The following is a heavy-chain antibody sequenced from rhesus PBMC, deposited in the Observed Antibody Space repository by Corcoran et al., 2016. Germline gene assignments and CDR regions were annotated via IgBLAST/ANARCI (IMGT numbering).Heavy chain of an antibody. CDR1: GFTFSDYY. Sequence: EVRLVESGGGLVQPGGSLRLSCAASGFTFSDYYMSWVRQAPGKGPEWEGFMRNKFNGGNTEYAASVKGRLTISRDDSKSIASLQMNSLKTEDTAVYYCASSLPPLYGNYFDYWGQGVLVTVSS. CDR2: MRNKFNGGNT. J-gene: IGHJ4*01. D-gene: IGHD4-29*01. V-gene: IGHV3-116*02. CDR3: ASSLPPLYGNYFDY.